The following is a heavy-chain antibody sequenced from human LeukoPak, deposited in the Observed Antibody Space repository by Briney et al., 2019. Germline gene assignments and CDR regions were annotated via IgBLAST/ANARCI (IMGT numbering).Heavy chain of an antibody. J-gene: IGHJ4*02. CDR2: ISFDGSDA. V-gene: IGHV3-74*01. CDR3: AKDQGLLGYCSSTSCYSFGH. Sequence: GGSLRLSCAASGFTFSGFWMHWVRQAPGKGLVWVSCISFDGSDATYADSVKGRFTISRDNSKNTLYLQMNSLRAEDTAVYYCAKDQGLLGYCSSTSCYSFGHWGQGTLVTVSS. D-gene: IGHD2-2*03. CDR1: GFTFSGFW.